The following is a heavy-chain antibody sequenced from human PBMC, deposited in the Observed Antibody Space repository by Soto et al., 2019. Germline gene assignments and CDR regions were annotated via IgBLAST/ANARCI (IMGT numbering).Heavy chain of an antibody. V-gene: IGHV3-30*03. J-gene: IGHJ5*02. Sequence: GGSLRLSCAASGLIFSNYGMHWVRQAPGKGLEWVAIVSYDGSFTSYADSVKGRFTISRGNSKNTLYLQMNSLRPEDTAVYYCARERGWSSFDPWGQGTLVTVS. D-gene: IGHD2-15*01. CDR2: VSYDGSFT. CDR3: ARERGWSSFDP. CDR1: GLIFSNYG.